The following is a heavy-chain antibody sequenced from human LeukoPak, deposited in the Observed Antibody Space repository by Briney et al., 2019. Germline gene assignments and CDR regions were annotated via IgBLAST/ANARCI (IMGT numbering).Heavy chain of an antibody. CDR1: GGSISSSRYY. D-gene: IGHD3-3*01. CDR2: IYYSGST. J-gene: IGHJ5*02. Sequence: PSETLSLTSTVSGGSISSSRYYWGWIRQPPGKGLEWIGSIYYSGSTYYNPPLKSRVTISVDTSKNQFSLKLSSVTAADTAVYYCARASKVTIFSLYWFDPWGQGTLVTVSS. V-gene: IGHV4-39*07. CDR3: ARASKVTIFSLYWFDP.